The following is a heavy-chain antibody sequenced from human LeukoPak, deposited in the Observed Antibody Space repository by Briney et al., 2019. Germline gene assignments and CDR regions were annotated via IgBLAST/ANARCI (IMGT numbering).Heavy chain of an antibody. V-gene: IGHV3-33*01. CDR3: ARENWGIYYYGMDV. CDR2: IWYDGSNK. Sequence: GGSLRLSCAASGFTFSSYGMHWVRQAPGKGLEWVAVIWYDGSNKYYADSVKGRFTISRDNSKNTLYLQMSSLRAEDTAVYYCARENWGIYYYGMDVWGQGTTVTVSS. J-gene: IGHJ6*02. D-gene: IGHD7-27*01. CDR1: GFTFSSYG.